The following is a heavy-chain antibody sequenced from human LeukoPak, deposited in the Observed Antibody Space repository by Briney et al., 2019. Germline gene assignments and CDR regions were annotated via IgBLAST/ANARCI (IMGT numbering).Heavy chain of an antibody. J-gene: IGHJ4*02. Sequence: GGSLRLSCAASEFTFSSYAMSWVRQTPGKGLEWVSAISGSGGTTFFADSVKGRFTISRDNSKDTLYLQMNSLRVEDTAVYYCAKDDYGGNPGPHFDYWGQGTLVTVSS. CDR2: ISGSGGTT. V-gene: IGHV3-23*01. CDR1: EFTFSSYA. CDR3: AKDDYGGNPGPHFDY. D-gene: IGHD4-23*01.